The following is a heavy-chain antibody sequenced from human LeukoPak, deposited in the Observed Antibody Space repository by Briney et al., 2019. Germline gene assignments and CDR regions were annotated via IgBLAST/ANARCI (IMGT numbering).Heavy chain of an antibody. CDR1: GFTFSNAW. V-gene: IGHV3-7*02. CDR2: IKEDGTVK. CDR3: AASITMFDY. D-gene: IGHD3-10*01. Sequence: PGGSLRLSCAASGFTFSNAWMSWVRQAPGKGLEWVANIKEDGTVKYYVESVKGRFTISRDNAKNSLYLQMSSLRAEDTAVYYCAASITMFDYWGQGTLVTVSS. J-gene: IGHJ4*02.